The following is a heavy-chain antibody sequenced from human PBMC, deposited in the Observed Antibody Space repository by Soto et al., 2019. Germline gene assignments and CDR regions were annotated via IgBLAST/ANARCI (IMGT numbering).Heavy chain of an antibody. D-gene: IGHD1-1*01. J-gene: IGHJ3*02. CDR3: ASDSPTTGTSITSDAFDI. V-gene: IGHV3-11*01. CDR1: GFTFSDYY. Sequence: QVQLVESGGGLVKPGGSLRLSCAASGFTFSDYYMSWIRQAPGKGLEWVSYISSSGSTIYYADSVNGRFTISRDNAKKSLYLQMNSLRAKDTAVYYCASDSPTTGTSITSDAFDIWGQGTMVTVSS. CDR2: ISSSGSTI.